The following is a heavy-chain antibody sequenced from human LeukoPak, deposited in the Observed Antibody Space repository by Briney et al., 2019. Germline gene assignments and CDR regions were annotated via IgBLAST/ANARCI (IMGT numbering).Heavy chain of an antibody. CDR2: IYYSGST. V-gene: IGHV4-39*01. J-gene: IGHJ4*02. CDR1: GGSISSSSYY. D-gene: IGHD4-17*01. CDR3: ATLNDYGDYGRDY. Sequence: SETLSLTCTVFGGSISSSSYYWGWIRQPPGRGLEWIGSIYYSGSTYYNPSLKSRVTISVDTSKNQFSLKLSSVTAADTAVYYCATLNDYGDYGRDYWGQGTLVTVSS.